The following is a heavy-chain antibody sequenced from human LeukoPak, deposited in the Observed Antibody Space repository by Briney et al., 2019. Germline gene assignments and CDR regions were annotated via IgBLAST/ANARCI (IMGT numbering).Heavy chain of an antibody. CDR2: ISYSGNT. CDR1: GGSINPYS. D-gene: IGHD4-17*01. V-gene: IGHV4-59*08. J-gene: IGHJ4*02. CDR3: ARQGTYGDYLDY. Sequence: SETLSLTCTVSGGSINPYSWTWTRQPPGKGLEWIAYISYSGNTNYNPSFKSQITISVDRSMNQFSLKLNSVTAADTAVYYCARQGTYGDYLDYWGQGTLVTVSS.